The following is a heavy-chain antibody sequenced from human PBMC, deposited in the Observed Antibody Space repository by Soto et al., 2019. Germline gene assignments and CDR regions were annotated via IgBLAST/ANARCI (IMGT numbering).Heavy chain of an antibody. CDR2: INTNTGNP. V-gene: IGHV7-4-1*01. CDR3: ARDYSSSWSYYYYGMDV. J-gene: IGHJ6*02. CDR1: GYTFTSCA. D-gene: IGHD6-13*01. Sequence: ASVKVSCKASGYTFTSCAMNWVRQAPGQGLEWMGWINTNTGNPTYAQGFTGRFVFPLDTSVSTAYLQICSLKAEDTAVYYCARDYSSSWSYYYYGMDVWGQGTTVNVSS.